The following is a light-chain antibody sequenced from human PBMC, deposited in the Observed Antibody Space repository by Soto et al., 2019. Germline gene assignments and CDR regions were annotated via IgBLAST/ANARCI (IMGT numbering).Light chain of an antibody. CDR3: QQRSNRPQT. Sequence: EIVLTQSPATLSLSPGERATLSCRASQSVSNFLAWYQQEPGQAPRLLIYDASNRATGIAARFSGSGSGTDFTLTISSLEPEDFAVYYCQQRSNRPQTFGQGTKVDIK. CDR2: DAS. CDR1: QSVSNF. V-gene: IGKV3-11*01. J-gene: IGKJ1*01.